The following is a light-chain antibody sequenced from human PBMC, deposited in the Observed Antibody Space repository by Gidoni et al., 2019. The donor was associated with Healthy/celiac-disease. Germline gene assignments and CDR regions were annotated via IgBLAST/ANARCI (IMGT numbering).Light chain of an antibody. CDR3: QQYDNLPLMYT. CDR2: DAS. V-gene: IGKV1-33*01. CDR1: QDISNY. J-gene: IGKJ2*01. Sequence: DIQMLQSPSSLSASVGDRVTITFQARQDISNYLNWYQQKPGKAPKLLIYDASNVETGVPSRFSGSGSGTDCTLTISSLQQEDSATYYCQQYDNLPLMYTFGQGTKLEIK.